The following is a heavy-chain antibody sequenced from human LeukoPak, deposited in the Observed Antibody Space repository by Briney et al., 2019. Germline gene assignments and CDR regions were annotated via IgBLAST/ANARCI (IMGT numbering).Heavy chain of an antibody. Sequence: ASVKVSCKASGYTFTGYYMHWVRQAPGQGLEWMGWINPNSGGTNYAQKVQGRVTMTRDTSISTAYMELTSLTSDDTAVYYCARDNSVGETAWWFDPWGQGTLVTVSS. V-gene: IGHV1-2*02. CDR2: INPNSGGT. CDR1: GYTFTGYY. CDR3: ARDNSVGETAWWFDP. D-gene: IGHD1-26*01. J-gene: IGHJ5*02.